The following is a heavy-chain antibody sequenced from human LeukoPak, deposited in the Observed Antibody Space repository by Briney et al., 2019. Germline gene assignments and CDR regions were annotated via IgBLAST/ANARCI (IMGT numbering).Heavy chain of an antibody. D-gene: IGHD2-2*01. CDR1: GFTFSDYF. CDR3: TRDRLPYCSGSSCTMVYYYGMDV. CDR2: ISRSGTTI. J-gene: IGHJ6*02. V-gene: IGHV3-11*01. Sequence: GGSLRLSCTASGFTFSDYFMSWIRQAPGKGLEWISQISRSGTTIYYADSVRGRFTISRDNAKNSLYLQMSSLRAEDTAVYYCTRDRLPYCSGSSCTMVYYYGMDVWGRGTTVTVSS.